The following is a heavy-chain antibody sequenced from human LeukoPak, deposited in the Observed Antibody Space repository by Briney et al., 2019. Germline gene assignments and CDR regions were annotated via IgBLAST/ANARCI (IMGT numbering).Heavy chain of an antibody. CDR3: AREVYCSSTSCYGGFDP. CDR2: IYYSGYT. V-gene: IGHV4-31*03. Sequence: TPSQTLSLTCSVSGGSISSGGFYWTWIRQHPGKGLEWIGYIYYSGYTYYNPSLKSRVTISVDTSKNQFSLKLSSVTAADTAVYYCAREVYCSSTSCYGGFDPWGQGTLVTVSS. J-gene: IGHJ5*02. D-gene: IGHD2-2*01. CDR1: GGSISSGGFY.